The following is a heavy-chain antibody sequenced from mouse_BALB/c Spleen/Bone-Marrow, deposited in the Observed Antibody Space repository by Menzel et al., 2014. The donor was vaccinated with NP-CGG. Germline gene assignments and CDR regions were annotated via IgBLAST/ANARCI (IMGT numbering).Heavy chain of an antibody. CDR1: GYTFTSYW. V-gene: IGHV1-7*01. CDR3: ARGNPLYAMDY. D-gene: IGHD2-1*01. J-gene: IGHJ4*01. CDR2: INPSTGYT. Sequence: VQLQQSGAELAKPGASVKMSCKASGYTFTSYWMHWVKRRPGQGLEWIGYINPSTGYTDYNQKFNDKATLTADQSSSTAYMQLSSLTSKDSAVYYCARGNPLYAMDYWGQGTSVTVSS.